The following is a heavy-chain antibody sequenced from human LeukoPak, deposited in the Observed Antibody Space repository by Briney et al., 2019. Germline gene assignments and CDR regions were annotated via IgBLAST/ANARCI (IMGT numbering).Heavy chain of an antibody. CDR2: IKEDGTET. Sequence: GGSLRLSCAASGFIFSSNWMSGVRLAPGKGLEWVANIKEDGTETYYVDSVKGRFTISRDNAKNSLYLQMNSLRVEDTAVYYCAKEGRSLQTYWGQGTLVTVSS. J-gene: IGHJ4*02. CDR1: GFIFSSNW. D-gene: IGHD5-24*01. V-gene: IGHV3-7*03. CDR3: AKEGRSLQTY.